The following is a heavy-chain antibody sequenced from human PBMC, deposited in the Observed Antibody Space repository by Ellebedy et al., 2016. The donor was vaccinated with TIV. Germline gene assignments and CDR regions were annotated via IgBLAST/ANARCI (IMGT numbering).Heavy chain of an antibody. D-gene: IGHD5-24*01. V-gene: IGHV2-26*01. Sequence: SGPTLVKPTETLTLTCTVSGFSLSNARMGVSWIRQPPGKALEWLAPIFSNDEKSYSTSLKSRLTISKDTSKSQVVLTMTNMDPVDTATYYCARYLVEMYYFDYWGQGTLVTVSS. CDR2: IFSNDEK. CDR3: ARYLVEMYYFDY. J-gene: IGHJ4*02. CDR1: GFSLSNARMG.